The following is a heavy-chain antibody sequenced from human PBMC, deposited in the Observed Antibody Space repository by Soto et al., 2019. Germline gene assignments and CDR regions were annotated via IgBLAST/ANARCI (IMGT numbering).Heavy chain of an antibody. J-gene: IGHJ4*02. Sequence: VGSLSLSCAASGFTFSNAWMSWVRQAPWKGLEWVGRIKSKTDGGTTDYAAPVKGRFTISRDDSKNTLYLQMNSLRAEDTAVYYCAVDGCSSTSCYRDYWGQGTLVTVSS. CDR3: AVDGCSSTSCYRDY. CDR1: GFTFSNAW. V-gene: IGHV3-15*01. CDR2: IKSKTDGGTT. D-gene: IGHD2-2*02.